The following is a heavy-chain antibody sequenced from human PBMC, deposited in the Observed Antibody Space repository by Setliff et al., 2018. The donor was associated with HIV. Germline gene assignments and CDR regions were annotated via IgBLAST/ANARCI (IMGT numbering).Heavy chain of an antibody. D-gene: IGHD6-13*01. Sequence: PSETLSLTCTVSGGSISSYYWSWIRKTAGKRLEFIGRISAAGTINYNPSLRSRVTLSVDTSENQFSLTVNSVTAADTAMYFCARDEGRATGSWWDQSASWYLDYWGHGILVTAPQ. J-gene: IGHJ4*01. CDR2: ISAAGTI. CDR1: GGSISSYY. V-gene: IGHV4-4*07. CDR3: ARDEGRATGSWWDQSASWYLDY.